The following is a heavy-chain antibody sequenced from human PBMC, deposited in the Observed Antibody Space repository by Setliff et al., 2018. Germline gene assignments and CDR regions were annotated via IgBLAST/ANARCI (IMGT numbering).Heavy chain of an antibody. D-gene: IGHD5-18*01. Sequence: GESLKISCKASEYTFTNYWIGWVRQMPGKGLEWMGVVYCGDSDTRYSPSFQCQVTMSADKSIRSAYLQWSSLKASDTAMYYCARLGYSDAFDIWGQGTMVTVSS. V-gene: IGHV5-51*01. J-gene: IGHJ3*02. CDR2: VYCGDSDT. CDR3: ARLGYSDAFDI. CDR1: EYTFTNYW.